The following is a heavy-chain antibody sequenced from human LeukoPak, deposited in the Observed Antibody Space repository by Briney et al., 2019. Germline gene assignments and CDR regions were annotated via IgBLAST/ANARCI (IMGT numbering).Heavy chain of an antibody. CDR1: GYTFTDYY. Sequence: GASVKVSCKVSGYTFTDYYMHWGQQAPGNGLEWMGLIDPEDGETIYAEKFQGRVTITAETSTDTAYMELSSLRSEDTAVYYCAAYQHTPCSGGSCYPDPIDYWGQGTLVTVSS. J-gene: IGHJ4*02. D-gene: IGHD2-15*01. V-gene: IGHV1-69-2*01. CDR3: AAYQHTPCSGGSCYPDPIDY. CDR2: IDPEDGET.